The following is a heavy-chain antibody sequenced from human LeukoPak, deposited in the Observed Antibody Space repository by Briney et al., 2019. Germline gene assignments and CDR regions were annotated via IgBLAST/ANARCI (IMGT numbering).Heavy chain of an antibody. Sequence: NPSETLSLTCTVSGGSISTYYWSWIRQPPGKGLEWIGFIYYSGSTSYNPSLKSRVTMSVDTSKNQFSLNLSSVTAADTAVYYCARDRGGVYMDVWGKGTTVTVSS. CDR1: GGSISTYY. CDR3: ARDRGGVYMDV. J-gene: IGHJ6*04. D-gene: IGHD2-15*01. CDR2: IYYSGST. V-gene: IGHV4-59*01.